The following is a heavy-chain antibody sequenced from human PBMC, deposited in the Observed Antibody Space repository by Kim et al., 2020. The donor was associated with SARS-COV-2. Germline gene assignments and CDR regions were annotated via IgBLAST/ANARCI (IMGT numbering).Heavy chain of an antibody. CDR2: GGST. V-gene: IGHV3-66*01. CDR3: AREAYYMDV. Sequence: GGSTYYAGSVKGRFTITIDNSKNTLYLQMNSLGAGDTAVYYCAREAYYMDVWGKGTTVTVSS. J-gene: IGHJ6*03.